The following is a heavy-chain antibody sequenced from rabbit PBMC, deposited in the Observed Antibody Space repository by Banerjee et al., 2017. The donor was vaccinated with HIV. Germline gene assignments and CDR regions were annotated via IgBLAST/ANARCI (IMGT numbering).Heavy chain of an antibody. D-gene: IGHD2-1*01. CDR1: GFSLSSSYY. Sequence: QSLEESGGDLVKPGASLTLTCTASGFSLSSSYYMCWVRQAPGKGLEWIACIYAGSGGAYYATWAKGRLTISKTSSTTVTLQMTSLTVADTATYFCARGYNGGAPAGLWGPGTLVTVS. V-gene: IGHV1S40*01. CDR3: ARGYNGGAPAGL. CDR2: IYAGSGGA. J-gene: IGHJ4*01.